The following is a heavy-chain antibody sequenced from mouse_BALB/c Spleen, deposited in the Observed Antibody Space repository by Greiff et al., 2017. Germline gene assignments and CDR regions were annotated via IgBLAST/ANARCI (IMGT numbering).Heavy chain of an antibody. CDR1: GFTFSDYY. D-gene: IGHD3-3*01. Sequence: VQLKESGGGLVKPGGSLKLSCAASGFTFSDYYMYWVRQTPEKRLEWVATISDGGSYTYYPDSVKGRFTISRDNAKNNLYLQMSSLKSEDTAMYYCARDATGQVDYWGQGTSVTVSS. CDR2: ISDGGSYT. CDR3: ARDATGQVDY. J-gene: IGHJ4*01. V-gene: IGHV5-4*02.